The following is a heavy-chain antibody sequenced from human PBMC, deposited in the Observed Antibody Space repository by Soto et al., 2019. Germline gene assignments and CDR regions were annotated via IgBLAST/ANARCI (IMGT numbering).Heavy chain of an antibody. CDR3: ARVGPRLTQGYYDYGMDV. D-gene: IGHD2-21*02. J-gene: IGHJ6*01. CDR1: GFTFSSYA. CDR2: ISYDGSNK. V-gene: IGHV3-30-3*01. Sequence: QVQLVESGGGVVQPGRSLRLSCAASGFTFSSYAMHWVRQAPGKGLEWVAVISYDGSNKYYADSVKGRFTISRDNSKNTLYLQMNSLRAEDTAVYYCARVGPRLTQGYYDYGMDVW.